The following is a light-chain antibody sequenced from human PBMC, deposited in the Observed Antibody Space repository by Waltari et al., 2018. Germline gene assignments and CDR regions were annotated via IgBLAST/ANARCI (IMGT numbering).Light chain of an antibody. CDR1: SGNIGTYKS. J-gene: IGLJ2*01. Sequence: QSALTQPASVSGSPGQSITISCTGSSGNIGTYKSVSWYQQHPGRTPRLIIYDVNMRASGISDRFSGSKSGATASLTISGLQTEDEADYYCSSYTGSSTVIFGGGTRLTVL. V-gene: IGLV2-14*03. CDR2: DVN. CDR3: SSYTGSSTVI.